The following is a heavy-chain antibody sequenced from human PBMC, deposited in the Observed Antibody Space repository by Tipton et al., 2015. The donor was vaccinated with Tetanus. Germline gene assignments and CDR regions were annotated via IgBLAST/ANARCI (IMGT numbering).Heavy chain of an antibody. V-gene: IGHV3-30*02. D-gene: IGHD2-21*01. J-gene: IGHJ4*02. CDR3: AKQRLCERDFDY. Sequence: DSVKGRFTISRDNSKNTVYLHMNSLRAEDTAVYYCAKQRLCERDFDYWGQGTLVTVSS.